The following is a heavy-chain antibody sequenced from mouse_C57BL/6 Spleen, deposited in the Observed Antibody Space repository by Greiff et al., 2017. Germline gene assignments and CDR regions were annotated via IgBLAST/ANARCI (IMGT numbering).Heavy chain of an antibody. J-gene: IGHJ2*01. D-gene: IGHD1-1*01. V-gene: IGHV8-12*01. CDR1: GFSLSTSGMG. CDR3: ARRDYYGVLDY. Sequence: QVTLKESGPGILQSSQTLSLTCSFSGFSLSTSGMGVSWIRQPSGKGLEWLAHIYWDDDKRYNPSLKSRLTISKDTSRNQVFLKITSVDTADTATYYCARRDYYGVLDYWGQGTTLTVSS. CDR2: IYWDDDK.